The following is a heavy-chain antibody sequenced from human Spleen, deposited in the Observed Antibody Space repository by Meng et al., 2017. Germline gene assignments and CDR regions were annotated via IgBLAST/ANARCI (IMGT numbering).Heavy chain of an antibody. J-gene: IGHJ4*02. V-gene: IGHV3-11*01. D-gene: IGHD3-10*01. CDR3: ARKGIISGSFPFDY. CDR2: ISSSGSTI. Sequence: GESLKISCAASGFTFSDYYMSWIRQAPGKGLEWVSYISSSGSTIYYADSVKGRFTISRDNAKNSLYLQMNSLRAEDTAVYYCARKGIISGSFPFDYWGQGTLVTVSS. CDR1: GFTFSDYY.